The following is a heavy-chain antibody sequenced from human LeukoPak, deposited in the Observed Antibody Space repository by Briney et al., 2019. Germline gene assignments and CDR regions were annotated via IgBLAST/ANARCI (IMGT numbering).Heavy chain of an antibody. CDR2: IRGKPDSYAT. CDR3: TRQAMGTGSTDY. Sequence: GGSLRLSCAASGFPFSGSIIHWVRQASGKGLEWVGRIRGKPDSYATGYAASVRGRFTISRDDSMNTAYLQMNSLKTEDTAVYYCTRQAMGTGSTDYWGPGTLVTVSS. D-gene: IGHD1-7*01. CDR1: GFPFSGSI. V-gene: IGHV3-73*01. J-gene: IGHJ4*02.